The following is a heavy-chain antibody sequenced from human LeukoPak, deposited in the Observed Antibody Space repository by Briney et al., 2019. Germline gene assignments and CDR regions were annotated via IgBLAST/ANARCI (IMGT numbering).Heavy chain of an antibody. CDR3: AKEFTGGWPFDS. D-gene: IGHD6-19*01. V-gene: IGHV3-23*01. CDR1: GFMFASYA. J-gene: IGHJ4*02. CDR2: ISGSDGIV. Sequence: PGGSLRLSCAVSGFMFASYAMSWVRQAPGKGLEWVAGISGSDGIVYYADSVKGRFTISGDNSKNTLYLQMNRLRVEDTAIYYCAKEFTGGWPFDSWGQGTLVTVSS.